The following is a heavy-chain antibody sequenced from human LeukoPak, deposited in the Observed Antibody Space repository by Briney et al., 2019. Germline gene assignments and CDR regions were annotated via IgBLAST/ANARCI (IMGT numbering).Heavy chain of an antibody. Sequence: PSETLSLTCTVSGGSISSYYWSWIRQPPGKGLEWIEYIYYSGSTNYNPSLKSRVTISVDTSKNQFSLKLNSVTAADTAVYYCARDRGSSGWFDYWGQGSLVTVSS. CDR2: IYYSGST. V-gene: IGHV4-59*12. D-gene: IGHD6-19*01. CDR3: ARDRGSSGWFDY. J-gene: IGHJ4*02. CDR1: GGSISSYY.